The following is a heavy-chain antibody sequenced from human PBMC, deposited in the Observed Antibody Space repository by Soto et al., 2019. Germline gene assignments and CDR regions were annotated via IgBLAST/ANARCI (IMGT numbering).Heavy chain of an antibody. J-gene: IGHJ6*02. V-gene: IGHV3-33*01. CDR2: LGFDGGGR. D-gene: IGHD1-26*01. Sequence: QIQLVESGGGVVQPGTSLRLSCAASGFDFSSYGMHWVRQTPGKGLEWVAVLGFDGGGRYYADSVKGRFTISRDNSKKMLYLQMDSLRAGDTALYYCAREPVGPDYAMDVWGQGTTVTVSS. CDR3: AREPVGPDYAMDV. CDR1: GFDFSSYG.